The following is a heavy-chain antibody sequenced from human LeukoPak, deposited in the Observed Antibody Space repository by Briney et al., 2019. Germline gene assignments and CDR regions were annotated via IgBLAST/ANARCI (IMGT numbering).Heavy chain of an antibody. D-gene: IGHD3/OR15-3a*01. J-gene: IGHJ6*02. Sequence: HPGGSLRLSCAASGFTLSDYDIHWVRQAIGKGLDWVSGLGSAGDKYHAGSERGRFTISREDAENSVYLQMNGLRPEDTAIYYCARAKRETSTRPWTSGMDVWGQGTTVTVSS. CDR3: ARAKRETSTRPWTSGMDV. CDR1: GFTLSDYD. CDR2: LGSAGDK. V-gene: IGHV3-13*01.